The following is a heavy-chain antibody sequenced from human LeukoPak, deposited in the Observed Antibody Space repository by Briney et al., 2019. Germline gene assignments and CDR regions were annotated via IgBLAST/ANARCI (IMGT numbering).Heavy chain of an antibody. CDR3: ARHGSAEYYDILTGYQNDAFDI. CDR2: FHYSGTT. CDR1: GGSISSRSYY. Sequence: PSETLSLTCTVSGGSISSRSYYWGWIRQPPGKGLEWIGSFHYSGTTYYNPSLKSRVTISVDTSKNQFSLKLSSVTAADTAVYYCARHGSAEYYDILTGYQNDAFDIWGQGTMVTVSS. J-gene: IGHJ3*02. D-gene: IGHD3-9*01. V-gene: IGHV4-39*01.